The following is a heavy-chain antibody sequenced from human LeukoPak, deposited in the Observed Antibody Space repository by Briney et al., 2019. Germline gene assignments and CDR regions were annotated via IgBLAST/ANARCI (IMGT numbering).Heavy chain of an antibody. CDR2: ISDDGSRK. CDR1: GLIFSDHV. J-gene: IGHJ6*02. CDR3: ARAAIFSSSTSCYMEECYYYYYGMDV. Sequence: AGGSLRLSCAASGLIFSDHVIHWVRQAPGKGLDWVAMISDDGSRKYYADSVKGRFTISRDNAKNSLYLQMNSLRDEDTAVYYCARAAIFSSSTSCYMEECYYYYYGMDVWGQGTTVTVSS. D-gene: IGHD2-2*02. V-gene: IGHV3-30*04.